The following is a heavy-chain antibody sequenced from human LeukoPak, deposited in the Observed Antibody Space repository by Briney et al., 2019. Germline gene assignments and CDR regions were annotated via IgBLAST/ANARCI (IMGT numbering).Heavy chain of an antibody. CDR2: INPSGGST. Sequence: GASVKVSCKASGYTFASYYMHWVRQAPGQGLEWMGIINPSGGSTSYAQKFQGRVTMTRDTSTSTVYMELGSLRSEDTAVYYCARDPYYYDSSGYRMHDAFDIWGLGTMVTVSS. V-gene: IGHV1-46*01. CDR3: ARDPYYYDSSGYRMHDAFDI. CDR1: GYTFASYY. J-gene: IGHJ3*02. D-gene: IGHD3-22*01.